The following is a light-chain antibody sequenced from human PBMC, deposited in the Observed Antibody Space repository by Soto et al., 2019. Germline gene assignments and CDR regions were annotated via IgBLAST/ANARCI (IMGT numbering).Light chain of an antibody. Sequence: DIQMTQSPSSLSASVGDRVTITCRASQGISSWLAWYQQKPEKAPKSLIYAASSLQSGVPSRFSGSGSGTXFTLTXXSXQPEXFXXXXXXXYXXXPPTFGPGTKVDIK. CDR1: QGISSW. CDR2: AAS. CDR3: XXYXXXPPT. V-gene: IGKV1D-16*01. J-gene: IGKJ3*01.